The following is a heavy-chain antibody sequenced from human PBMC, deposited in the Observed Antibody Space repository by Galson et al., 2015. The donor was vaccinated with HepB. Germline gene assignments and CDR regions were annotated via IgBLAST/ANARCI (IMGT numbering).Heavy chain of an antibody. J-gene: IGHJ2*01. CDR2: IYHSGST. V-gene: IGHV4-4*02. Sequence: TLSLTCAVSGASISNSNWWSWVRQPPGKGLEWIGEIYHSGSTNYNPSLKSRVTISINKSKNQFSLELSSVTAADTAVYYCARGWYYYDTGNYLDWYFDLWGRGTLVTISS. D-gene: IGHD3-22*01. CDR1: GASISNSNW. CDR3: ARGWYYYDTGNYLDWYFDL.